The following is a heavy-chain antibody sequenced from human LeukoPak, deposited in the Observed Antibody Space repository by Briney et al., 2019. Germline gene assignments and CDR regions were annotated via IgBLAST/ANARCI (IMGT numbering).Heavy chain of an antibody. CDR1: GFTFSSNS. Sequence: PGGSLRLSCAASGFTFSSNSMTWVRQTPGKGLEWASGISGSGDSTFYADSVKGRFTISRDNSRNTLYLQMSSLRPEDTAVYYCTKWSGFVDDWGQGTLVTVSS. CDR3: TKWSGFVDD. D-gene: IGHD3-10*01. J-gene: IGHJ4*02. V-gene: IGHV3-23*01. CDR2: ISGSGDST.